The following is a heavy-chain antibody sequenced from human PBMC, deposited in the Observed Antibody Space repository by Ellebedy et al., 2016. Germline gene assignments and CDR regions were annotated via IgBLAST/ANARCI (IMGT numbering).Heavy chain of an antibody. CDR3: ARDTRDGVGTSEAFYDP. J-gene: IGHJ5*02. Sequence: ASVKVSXKASSYNFINSGISWVRQAPGQGLEWMGGADKRNHAQKFQGRVTMTTDTSTRTAYMELRSLTFDDTAVYYCARDTRDGVGTSEAFYDPWGQGTLVTVS. CDR2: ADKR. CDR1: SYNFINSG. V-gene: IGHV1-18*01. D-gene: IGHD4-23*01.